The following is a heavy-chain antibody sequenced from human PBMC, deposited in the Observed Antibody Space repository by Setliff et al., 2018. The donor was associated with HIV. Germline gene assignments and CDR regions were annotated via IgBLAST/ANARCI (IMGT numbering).Heavy chain of an antibody. J-gene: IGHJ3*02. V-gene: IGHV3-33*06. CDR1: GFSFSQYG. CDR3: AKVGLCDSFGYANGLPDAFDT. Sequence: GGSLRLSCAASGFSFSQYGMHWVRQAPGKGLQWVAVMWYDGSKKYYADSVKGRFTISRDNSKNTLYLQMNSLRAEDTATYYCAKVGLCDSFGYANGLPDAFDTWGQGTMVTVSS. D-gene: IGHD3-22*01. CDR2: MWYDGSKK.